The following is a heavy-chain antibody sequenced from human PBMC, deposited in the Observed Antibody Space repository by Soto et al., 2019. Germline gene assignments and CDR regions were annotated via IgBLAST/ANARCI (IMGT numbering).Heavy chain of an antibody. J-gene: IGHJ4*02. Sequence: GASVKVSCKASGYTFTGYYMHWVRQAPGQGPEWMGEIGPESGATRYAQKFQGRVTMTRDTSITTVYMELKNLSPDDTAVYYCGRGRSGQIVVFYWGQGTPVTVSS. D-gene: IGHD1-26*01. CDR3: GRGRSGQIVVFY. V-gene: IGHV1-2*02. CDR2: IGPESGAT. CDR1: GYTFTGYY.